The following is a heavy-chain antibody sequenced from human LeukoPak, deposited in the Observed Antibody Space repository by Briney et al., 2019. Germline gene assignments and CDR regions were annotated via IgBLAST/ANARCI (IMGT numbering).Heavy chain of an antibody. CDR3: ARARSLSRDGSRAVDY. Sequence: GGSLRLSCAASGLTVSSNYMSWVRQAPGKGLEWVSVLYTGGGTYYVDSVKGRFTVSRHNSNNTLYLQMNSLRVEDTAVYYCARARSLSRDGSRAVDYWGLGTLVTVSS. D-gene: IGHD5-24*01. CDR2: LYTGGGT. CDR1: GLTVSSNY. V-gene: IGHV3-53*04. J-gene: IGHJ4*02.